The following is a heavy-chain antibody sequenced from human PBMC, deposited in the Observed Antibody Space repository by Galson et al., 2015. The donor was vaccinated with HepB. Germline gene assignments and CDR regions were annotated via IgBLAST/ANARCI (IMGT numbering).Heavy chain of an antibody. CDR2: ISGSGGST. D-gene: IGHD3-22*01. CDR1: GFTFSSYA. V-gene: IGHV3-23*01. CDR3: AKRGIGNYDSSE. Sequence: SLRLSCAASGFTFSSYAMSWVRQAPGKGLEWVSAISGSGGSTYYADSVKGRFTISRDNSKNTLYLQMNSLRAEDTAVYYCAKRGIGNYDSSEWGQGTLVTVSS. J-gene: IGHJ4*02.